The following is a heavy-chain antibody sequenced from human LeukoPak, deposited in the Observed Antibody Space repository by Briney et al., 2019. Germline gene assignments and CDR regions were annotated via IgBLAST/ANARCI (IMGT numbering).Heavy chain of an antibody. D-gene: IGHD6-13*01. Sequence: ASVKVSCKASGGTFSSYAISWVRQDPGQGLEWMGGIIPIFGTANYAQKFQGRVTITADESTSTAYMELSSLRSEGTAVYYCARGPLRGYYFDYWGQGTLVTVSS. CDR2: IIPIFGTA. CDR3: ARGPLRGYYFDY. J-gene: IGHJ4*02. V-gene: IGHV1-69*13. CDR1: GGTFSSYA.